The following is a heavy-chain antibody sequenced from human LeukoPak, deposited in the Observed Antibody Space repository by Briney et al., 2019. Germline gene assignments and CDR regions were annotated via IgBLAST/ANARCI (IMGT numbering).Heavy chain of an antibody. CDR2: IYDSGST. CDR3: ARGYGAGSLALDD. D-gene: IGHD3-10*01. V-gene: IGHV4-30-4*08. J-gene: IGHJ4*02. Sequence: SQTLSLTCTVSGGSISSGDYYWSWIRQPPGKGLEWIGYIYDSGSTYYNPSLKSRVTISVDTSKNQFSLKLSSVTAADTAVYYCARGYGAGSLALDDWGQGTLVTVSA. CDR1: GGSISSGDYY.